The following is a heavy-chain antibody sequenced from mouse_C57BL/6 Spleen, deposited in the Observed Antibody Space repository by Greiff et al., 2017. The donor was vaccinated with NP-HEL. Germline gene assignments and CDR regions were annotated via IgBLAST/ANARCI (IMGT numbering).Heavy chain of an antibody. CDR3: ARHEEKDDGYYPFAY. V-gene: IGHV1-62-2*01. J-gene: IGHJ3*01. Sequence: VKVVESGAELVKPGASVKLSCKASGYTFTEYTIHWVKQRSGQGLEWIGWFYPGSGSIKYNEKFKDKATLTADKSSSTVYMELSRLTSEDSAVYFCARHEEKDDGYYPFAYWGQGTLVTVSA. CDR1: GYTFTEYT. CDR2: FYPGSGSI. D-gene: IGHD2-3*01.